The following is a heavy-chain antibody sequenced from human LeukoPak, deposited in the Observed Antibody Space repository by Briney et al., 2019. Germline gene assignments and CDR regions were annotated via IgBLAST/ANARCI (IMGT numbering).Heavy chain of an antibody. Sequence: PSETLSLTCTVSGGSISSYYWSWIRQPPGKGLEWIGSIYYSGSTYYNPSLKSRVTISVDTSKNQFSLKLSSVTAADTAVYYCARGYCSGGSCYRGFYYYYYMDVWGKGTTVTISS. J-gene: IGHJ6*03. CDR3: ARGYCSGGSCYRGFYYYYYMDV. CDR2: IYYSGST. D-gene: IGHD2-15*01. V-gene: IGHV4-39*01. CDR1: GGSISSYY.